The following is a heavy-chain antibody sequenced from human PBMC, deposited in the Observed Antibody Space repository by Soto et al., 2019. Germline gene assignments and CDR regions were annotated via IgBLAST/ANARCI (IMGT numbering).Heavy chain of an antibody. CDR3: AREPSIAVAVY. Sequence: GGSLRLSCAASGFTFSSYGMHWVRQAPGKGLEWVAVIWYDGSNKYYADSVKGRFTISRDNSKNTLYLQMNSLRAEDTAVYYCAREPSIAVAVYWGQGTLVTVSS. V-gene: IGHV3-33*01. D-gene: IGHD6-19*01. J-gene: IGHJ4*02. CDR2: IWYDGSNK. CDR1: GFTFSSYG.